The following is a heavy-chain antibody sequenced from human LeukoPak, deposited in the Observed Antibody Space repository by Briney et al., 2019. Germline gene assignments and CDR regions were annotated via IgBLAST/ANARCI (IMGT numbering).Heavy chain of an antibody. V-gene: IGHV1-69*13. CDR2: IIPIFGTA. D-gene: IGHD6-19*01. J-gene: IGHJ5*02. Sequence: ASVKVSCKASGGTFSSYAISWVRQAPGQGLEWMGGIIPIFGTANYAQKFQGRVTITADESTSTAYMELSSLRSEDTAVYYCARAPGYSSGWYGMYNWFDPWGQGTLVTVSS. CDR3: ARAPGYSSGWYGMYNWFDP. CDR1: GGTFSSYA.